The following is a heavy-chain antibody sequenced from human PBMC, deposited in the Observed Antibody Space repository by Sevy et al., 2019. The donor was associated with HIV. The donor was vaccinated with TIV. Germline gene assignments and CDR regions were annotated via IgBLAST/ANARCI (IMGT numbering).Heavy chain of an antibody. J-gene: IGHJ6*02. CDR1: GFTFSSYA. CDR2: ISGSGGGT. D-gene: IGHD6-13*01. CDR3: GKNRAAAGRFSGMDV. V-gene: IGHV3-23*01. Sequence: GGSLRLSCAASGFTFSSYAMSWVRQAPGKGLEWVSAISGSGGGTYYADSVKGRFTISRDNSKNTLYLQMNSLRAEDTAVDYCGKNRAAAGRFSGMDVWGQGTTVTVSS.